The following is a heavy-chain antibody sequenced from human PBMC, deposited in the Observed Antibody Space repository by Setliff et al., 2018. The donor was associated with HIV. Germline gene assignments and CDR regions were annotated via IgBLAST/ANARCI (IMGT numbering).Heavy chain of an antibody. V-gene: IGHV4-39*01. Sequence: SETLSLTCTVSGGSISSSSYYWGWIRQPPGKGPEWIGSLYYRGTTYYNPSLKSRVTISTGTSNNQFSLQLTSVTAADTAVYYCARHRDGGTYPLDYWGQGTLVTVSS. D-gene: IGHD1-26*01. J-gene: IGHJ4*02. CDR1: GGSISSSSYY. CDR2: LYYRGTT. CDR3: ARHRDGGTYPLDY.